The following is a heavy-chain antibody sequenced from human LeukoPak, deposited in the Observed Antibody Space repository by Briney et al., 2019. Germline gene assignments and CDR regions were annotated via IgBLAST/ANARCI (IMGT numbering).Heavy chain of an antibody. Sequence: GASVKVSCKASGYTFTGYGISWVRQAPGQGLEWKGWISAYNGNTNYAQKLQGRVTMTTDTSTSTAYMELRSLRSDDTAVYYCARDGRITMVRGSLYYYYGMDVWGQGTTVTVSS. CDR2: ISAYNGNT. CDR1: GYTFTGYG. D-gene: IGHD3-10*01. CDR3: ARDGRITMVRGSLYYYYGMDV. J-gene: IGHJ6*02. V-gene: IGHV1-18*01.